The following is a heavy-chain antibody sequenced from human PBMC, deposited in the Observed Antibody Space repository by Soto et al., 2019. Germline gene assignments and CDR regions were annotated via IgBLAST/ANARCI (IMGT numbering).Heavy chain of an antibody. Sequence: QVQLVQSGGEVKKPGASVKVSCKASGYTFPSHGISWVRQAPGQGLEWMGWISVNNGKTHYAQNLQGRVSMTADTSTSTAYMELRSLRSEDTAMYYCARDGNWNYEHWGQGTLVTVSS. J-gene: IGHJ1*01. CDR3: ARDGNWNYEH. D-gene: IGHD1-7*01. CDR2: ISVNNGKT. CDR1: GYTFPSHG. V-gene: IGHV1-18*04.